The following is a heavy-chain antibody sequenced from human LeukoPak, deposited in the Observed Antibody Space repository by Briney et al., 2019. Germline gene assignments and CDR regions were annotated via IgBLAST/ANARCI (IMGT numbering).Heavy chain of an antibody. Sequence: GGSLRLSCVPSGFTFSRYWMSWVRQAPGKGREWVANIKQAGSEKYYFDSVKGQFTISRYNAKNSLFLQMNNLRAEDTAVYYCARGWGDCTTVSCYTGGDVFDMWGQGTMVTVSS. CDR3: ARGWGDCTTVSCYTGGDVFDM. D-gene: IGHD2-2*02. J-gene: IGHJ3*02. CDR1: GFTFSRYW. CDR2: IKQAGSEK. V-gene: IGHV3-7*01.